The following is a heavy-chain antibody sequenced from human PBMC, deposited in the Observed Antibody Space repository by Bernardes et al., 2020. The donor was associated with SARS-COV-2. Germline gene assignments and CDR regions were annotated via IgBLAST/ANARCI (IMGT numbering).Heavy chain of an antibody. CDR2: INSDGSST. V-gene: IGHV3-74*01. Sequence: GGSLRLSCAASGFTFSSYWMHWVRQAPGKGLVWVSRINSDGSSTSYADSVKGRFTISRDNAKNTLYLQMNSLRAEDTAVYYCARGPRRYGSGSSGLGWFDPWGQGTLVTVSS. CDR1: GFTFSSYW. D-gene: IGHD3-10*01. J-gene: IGHJ5*02. CDR3: ARGPRRYGSGSSGLGWFDP.